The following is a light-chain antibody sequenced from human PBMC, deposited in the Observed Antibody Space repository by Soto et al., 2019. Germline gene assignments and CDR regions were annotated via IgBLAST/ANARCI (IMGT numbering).Light chain of an antibody. CDR2: DAS. V-gene: IGKV3-11*01. CDR3: QQRSNCLN. J-gene: IGKJ4*01. CDR1: QSVSSY. Sequence: DIVLTQSPATLSLSPGERATLSCRASQSVSSYLAWYQQKPGQAPRLLIYDASNRATGIPARFSGSGSGTDFTLTISSLEPEDFAVYYCQQRSNCLNFRGGTKVDI.